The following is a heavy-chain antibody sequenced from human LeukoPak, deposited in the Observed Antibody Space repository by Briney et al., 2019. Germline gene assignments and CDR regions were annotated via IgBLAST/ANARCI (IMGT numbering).Heavy chain of an antibody. Sequence: TGGSLRLSCAASGFTFSSYAMSWVRQAPGKGLERVSAISGSGGSTYYADSVKGRFTISRDNSKNTLYLQMNSLRAEDTAVYYCAKVSAVPPRLFDYWGQGTLVTVSS. J-gene: IGHJ4*02. CDR1: GFTFSSYA. V-gene: IGHV3-23*01. CDR2: ISGSGGST. CDR3: AKVSAVPPRLFDY. D-gene: IGHD1-26*01.